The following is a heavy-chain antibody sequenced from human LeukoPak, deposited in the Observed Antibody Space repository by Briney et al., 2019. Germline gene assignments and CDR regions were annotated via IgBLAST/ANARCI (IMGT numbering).Heavy chain of an antibody. CDR3: ARTFRFPNYYMDV. CDR2: IYTSEST. D-gene: IGHD2/OR15-2a*01. Sequence: SETLSLTCTVSGGSISSGSYYWSWIRQPAGKGLEWIGRIYTSESTNYNPSLKSRVTISVDTSKNQFSLKLSSVTAADTAVYYCARTFRFPNYYMDVWGKGTTVTISS. J-gene: IGHJ6*03. V-gene: IGHV4-61*02. CDR1: GGSISSGSYY.